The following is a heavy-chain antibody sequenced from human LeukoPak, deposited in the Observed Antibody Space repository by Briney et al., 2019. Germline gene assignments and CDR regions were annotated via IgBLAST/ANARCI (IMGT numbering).Heavy chain of an antibody. Sequence: TGGSLRLSCAASGFTFSSYAMHWVRQAPGKGLEWVAVISYDGSNKYYADSVKGRFTISRDNAKNSLYLQMNSLRAEDTAMYYCASFELGSWLGDSFDYWGQGTLVTVSS. J-gene: IGHJ4*02. CDR2: ISYDGSNK. CDR3: ASFELGSWLGDSFDY. CDR1: GFTFSSYA. D-gene: IGHD6-13*01. V-gene: IGHV3-30-3*01.